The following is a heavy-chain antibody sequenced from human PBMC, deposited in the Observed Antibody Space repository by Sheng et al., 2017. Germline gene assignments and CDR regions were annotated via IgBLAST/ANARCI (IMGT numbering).Heavy chain of an antibody. V-gene: IGHV4-39*07. CDR2: VYFTGTT. J-gene: IGHJ6*02. Sequence: QLQLQESGPGLLKPSETLSLTCAVSGDSISSTLYSWAWIRQPPEKGLEWVGNVYFTGTTYYNTSLKSRVTISLDTSKNQFSLDLSSLTAADTAVYYCAIVRVRGISLDVWGQGPRSPSP. CDR1: GDSISSTLYS. D-gene: IGHD3-10*01. CDR3: AIVRVRGISLDV.